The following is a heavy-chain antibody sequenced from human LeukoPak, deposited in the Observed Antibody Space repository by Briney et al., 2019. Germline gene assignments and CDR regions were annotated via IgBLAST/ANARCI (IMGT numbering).Heavy chain of an antibody. Sequence: GGSLRLSCAASGFTFSDYAMSWVRQAPGKGLEWLSDISGGSSGSTYYADSVTGRFTVSRDNSKNTLYLQMNNLRAEDTAVYYCAKDGAWLRFDDWGQGILVTVSS. V-gene: IGHV3-23*01. CDR2: ISGGSSGST. CDR3: AKDGAWLRFDD. J-gene: IGHJ4*02. D-gene: IGHD5-12*01. CDR1: GFTFSDYA.